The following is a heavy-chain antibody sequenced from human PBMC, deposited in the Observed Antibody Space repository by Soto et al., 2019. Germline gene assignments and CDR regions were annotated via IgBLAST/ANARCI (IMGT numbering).Heavy chain of an antibody. CDR1: GASMTSFY. V-gene: IGHV4-4*07. D-gene: IGHD2-2*01. Sequence: PSETLSLTCTVSGASMTSFYWTWIRQTAGKGLEWIGRIHTTGTTNYNPSLRGRVTMSVDTSKNQFSLELSSVTAADTAVYYCARRYCDTNCYLRLDPWGQGTLVTVSS. CDR2: IHTTGTT. J-gene: IGHJ5*02. CDR3: ARRYCDTNCYLRLDP.